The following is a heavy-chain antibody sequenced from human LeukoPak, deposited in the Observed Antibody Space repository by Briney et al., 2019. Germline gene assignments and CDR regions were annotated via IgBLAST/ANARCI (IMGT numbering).Heavy chain of an antibody. CDR3: ARGKLGGSTVTNTRGAFDI. V-gene: IGHV4-59*01. CDR2: IYYSGST. Sequence: SETLSLTCTVSGGSISSYYWSWIRQPPGKGLEWIGYIYYSGSTNYNPSLKSRVTISVDTSKNQFSLKLSSVTAADTAVYYCARGKLGGSTVTNTRGAFDIWGQGTMVTVSS. D-gene: IGHD4-17*01. J-gene: IGHJ3*02. CDR1: GGSISSYY.